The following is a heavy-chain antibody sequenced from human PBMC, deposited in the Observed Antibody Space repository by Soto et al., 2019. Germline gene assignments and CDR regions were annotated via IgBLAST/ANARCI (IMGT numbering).Heavy chain of an antibody. D-gene: IGHD2-15*01. V-gene: IGHV1-8*02. CDR1: GYTFNTYG. J-gene: IGHJ4*02. CDR2: MNPNSGNT. Sequence: ASVKVSCKTSGYTFNTYGINWVRQAPGQGLELMGWMNPNSGNTGYAQKFQGRVTMTRNTSISTAYVELSSLRSEDTAVYYCAAVVVVAATRSYQFDYWGQGTLVTVSS. CDR3: AAVVVVAATRSYQFDY.